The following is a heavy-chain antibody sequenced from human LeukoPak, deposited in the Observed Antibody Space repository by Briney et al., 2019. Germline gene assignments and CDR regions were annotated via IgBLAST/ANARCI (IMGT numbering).Heavy chain of an antibody. J-gene: IGHJ4*02. CDR1: GYTVTSYA. Sequence: GASVKVSCKASGYTVTSYAMHWVRQAPGQRLEWMGWINAGNGNTKYSQKFQGRVTITRDTSASTAYMELSSLRSEDTAVYYCARAPYYYDSSGYYSWGQGTLVTVSS. CDR2: INAGNGNT. CDR3: ARAPYYYDSSGYYS. V-gene: IGHV1-3*01. D-gene: IGHD3-22*01.